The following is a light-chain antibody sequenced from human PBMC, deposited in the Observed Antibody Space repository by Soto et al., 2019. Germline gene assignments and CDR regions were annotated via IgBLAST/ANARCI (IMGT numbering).Light chain of an antibody. V-gene: IGKV3-20*01. CDR1: QSVSSSY. CDR2: GAS. J-gene: IGKJ2*01. CDR3: QQFGNSPYT. Sequence: EIVLTQSPGTLSLSPGERATLSCRASQSVSSSYLAWYQQKPGQTPRLLIYGASSRATGIPDRFRGSGSGTDFTLTISRLESEDFAVYYCQQFGNSPYTFGQGTKLDIK.